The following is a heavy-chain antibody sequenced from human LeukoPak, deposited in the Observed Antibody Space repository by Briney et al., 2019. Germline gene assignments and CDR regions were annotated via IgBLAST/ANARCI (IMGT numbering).Heavy chain of an antibody. CDR1: GGSISSGGYY. CDR3: ARLNYGDYASSARYYGMDV. CDR2: IYYSGST. Sequence: PSETLSLTCTVSGGSISSGGYYWSWIRQHPGKGLEWIGYIYYSGSTYYNPSLKSRVTISVDTSKNQFSLKLSSVTAADTAVYYCARLNYGDYASSARYYGMDVWGQGTTVTVSS. D-gene: IGHD4-17*01. J-gene: IGHJ6*02. V-gene: IGHV4-31*03.